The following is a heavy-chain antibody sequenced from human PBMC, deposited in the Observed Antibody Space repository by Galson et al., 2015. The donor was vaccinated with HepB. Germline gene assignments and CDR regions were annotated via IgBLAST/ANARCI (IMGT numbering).Heavy chain of an antibody. J-gene: IGHJ4*02. V-gene: IGHV5-51*01. CDR3: ARPVGATWSGLEH. Sequence: QSGAEVKKPGESLKISCKGSGYTFTSYWIAWVRQMPGKGLECMGIIYPGDSDTRYSPSFQGHVTISADKSINTAYLQWSSLEASDTAMYYCARPVGATWSGLEHWGQGTLVTVSS. CDR2: IYPGDSDT. D-gene: IGHD1-26*01. CDR1: GYTFTSYW.